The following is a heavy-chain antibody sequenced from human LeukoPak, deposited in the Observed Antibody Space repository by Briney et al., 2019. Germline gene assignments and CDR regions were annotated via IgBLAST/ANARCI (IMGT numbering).Heavy chain of an antibody. CDR3: AWGGDDPYDAFDI. CDR2: ISAYNGST. D-gene: IGHD3-16*01. V-gene: IGHV1-18*04. CDR1: GYSFTDYY. Sequence: ASVKVSCKASGYSFTDYYMHWVRQAPGQGLEWMGWISAYNGSTNYAQKLQGRVTMTTDTSTSTAYMELRSLRSDDTAVYYCAWGGDDPYDAFDIWGQGTMVTVSS. J-gene: IGHJ3*02.